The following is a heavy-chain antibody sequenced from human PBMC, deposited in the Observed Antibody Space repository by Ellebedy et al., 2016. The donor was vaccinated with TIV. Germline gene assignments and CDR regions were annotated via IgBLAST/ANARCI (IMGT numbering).Heavy chain of an antibody. D-gene: IGHD6-6*01. V-gene: IGHV3-33*01. CDR3: ARAKSQYDRSSLDF. CDR2: MWYDGINQ. CDR1: GFTFRGFG. Sequence: GESLKISXAASGFTFRGFGMHWVRQAPGKGLEWLAVMWYDGINQYYAASVKGRFTISRDNSQNTLYLHMNTLRVEDTAVYYCARAKSQYDRSSLDFWGQGTLVTVSS. J-gene: IGHJ4*02.